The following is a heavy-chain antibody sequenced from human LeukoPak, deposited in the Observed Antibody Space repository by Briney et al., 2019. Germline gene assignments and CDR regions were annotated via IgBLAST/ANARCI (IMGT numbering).Heavy chain of an antibody. V-gene: IGHV3-23*01. J-gene: IGHJ4*02. D-gene: IGHD6-19*01. CDR3: AKKAFSTGWTYFDY. CDR1: GFTFSSHA. CDR2: LIENGATT. Sequence: GGSLRLSCAASGFTFSSHAMSWVRRAPGKGLEWVSGLIENGATTYYADSVKGRFTISRDNSKNTLFLQMNSLRADDTAVYYCAKKAFSTGWTYFDYWGQGLLVTVSS.